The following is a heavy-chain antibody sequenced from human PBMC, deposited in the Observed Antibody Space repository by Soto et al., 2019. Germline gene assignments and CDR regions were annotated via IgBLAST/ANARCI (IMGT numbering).Heavy chain of an antibody. CDR2: YGSER. V-gene: IGHV3-7*04. CDR3: ARATGADKEDY. D-gene: IGHD3-10*01. J-gene: IGHJ4*02. Sequence: EVQLVESGGGLVQPGGSLRLSCSASGFIFSSYWMKYGSERYYVDSVKGRFTISRDNAKNSLYLQMNSLRAEDTAVYYCARATGADKEDYWGQGTLVTVSS. CDR1: GFIFSSYW.